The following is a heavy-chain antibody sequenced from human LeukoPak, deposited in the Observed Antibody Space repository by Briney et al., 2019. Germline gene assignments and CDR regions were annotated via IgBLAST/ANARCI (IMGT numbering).Heavy chain of an antibody. CDR3: ARDSGTSEWYFDL. CDR2: IITRSNYI. J-gene: IGHJ2*01. CDR1: GFTFSEYS. Sequence: PGGSLRLSCAASGFTFSEYSMNWVRQAPGKGLEWVSAIITRSNYIYYADSVQGRFTISRDNSKNSLYLQMNSLRAEDTAVYYCARDSGTSEWYFDLWGRGTLLTVSS. D-gene: IGHD1/OR15-1a*01. V-gene: IGHV3-21*01.